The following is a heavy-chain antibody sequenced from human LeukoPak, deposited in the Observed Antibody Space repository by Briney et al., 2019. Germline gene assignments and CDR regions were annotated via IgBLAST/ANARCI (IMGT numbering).Heavy chain of an antibody. CDR1: GGSISSGDYY. V-gene: IGHV4-30-4*08. CDR3: ASETPYYYGSGSYSWGRWFDP. Sequence: PSQTLSLTCTVSGGSISSGDYYWSWIRQPPGKGLEWIGYIYYSGSTYYNPSLKSRGIISVDTSKNQFSLKLSSVTAADTAVYYCASETPYYYGSGSYSWGRWFDPWGQGTLVTVSS. D-gene: IGHD3-10*01. CDR2: IYYSGST. J-gene: IGHJ5*02.